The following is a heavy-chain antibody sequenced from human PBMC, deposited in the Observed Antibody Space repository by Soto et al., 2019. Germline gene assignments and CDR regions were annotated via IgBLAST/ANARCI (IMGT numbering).Heavy chain of an antibody. J-gene: IGHJ3*02. CDR2: INPSGGST. CDR3: ARDRAGITGRNDAFDI. Sequence: ASVKVSCKASGYTFTSYYMHWVLQAPGQGLEWMGIINPSGGSTSYAQKFQGRVTMTRDTSTSTVYMELSSLRSEDTAVYYCARDRAGITGRNDAFDIWGQGTMVTVSS. V-gene: IGHV1-46*01. D-gene: IGHD1-20*01. CDR1: GYTFTSYY.